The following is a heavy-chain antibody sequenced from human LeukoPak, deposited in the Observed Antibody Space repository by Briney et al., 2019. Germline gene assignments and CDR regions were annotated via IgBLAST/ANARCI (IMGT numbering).Heavy chain of an antibody. CDR3: AIIFYSSRRDTRYYYYYYGMDV. Sequence: GGSLRLTCAASGFTFSISSMNWVRQAPGKGLEWVSSLSSSSSYIYYADSVKGRFTISRDNAKNSLYLQMNSLRAEDTAVYYCAIIFYSSRRDTRYYYYYYGMDVWGQGTTVTVSS. CDR1: GFTFSISS. D-gene: IGHD6-13*01. J-gene: IGHJ6*02. V-gene: IGHV3-21*01. CDR2: LSSSSSYI.